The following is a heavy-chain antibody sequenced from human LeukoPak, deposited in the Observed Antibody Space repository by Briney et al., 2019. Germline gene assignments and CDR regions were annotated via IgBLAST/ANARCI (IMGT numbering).Heavy chain of an antibody. CDR1: GFTFSSYE. CDR2: ISSSGSTI. D-gene: IGHD1-26*01. Sequence: GGSLRLSCAASGFTFSSYEMNWVRQAPGKGLEWVSYISSSGSTIYYADSVEGRFTISRDNSKNTLYLQMNSLRAEDTAVYYCARESGSYSQYFDYWGQGTLVTVSS. CDR3: ARESGSYSQYFDY. J-gene: IGHJ4*02. V-gene: IGHV3-48*03.